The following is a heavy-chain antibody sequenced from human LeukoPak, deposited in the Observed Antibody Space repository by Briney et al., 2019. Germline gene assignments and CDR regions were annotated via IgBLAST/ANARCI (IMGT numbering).Heavy chain of an antibody. CDR1: GDSISSGDYY. J-gene: IGHJ4*02. V-gene: IGHV4-61*10. CDR2: IYYSGST. Sequence: SETLSLTCTVSGDSISSGDYYWSWIRQPAGKGLEWIGYIYYSGSTNYNPSLKSRVTISVDTSKNQFSLKLSSVTAADTAVYYCARGVTGYSYVNYFDYWGQGTLVTVSS. D-gene: IGHD5-18*01. CDR3: ARGVTGYSYVNYFDY.